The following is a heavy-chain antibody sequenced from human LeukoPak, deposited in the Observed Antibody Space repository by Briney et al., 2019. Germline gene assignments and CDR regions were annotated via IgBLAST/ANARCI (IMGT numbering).Heavy chain of an antibody. Sequence: GESLKISCKGSGYSFSSYWIGWVRQMPGKGLEWMGIIYPDDSDTRYSPSFQGQVTISADTTISTAYLQWTSLKASDTAMYYCARSTGGTGPADYWGQGTLVTVSS. V-gene: IGHV5-51*01. CDR2: IYPDDSDT. CDR1: GYSFSSYW. CDR3: ARSTGGTGPADY. J-gene: IGHJ4*02. D-gene: IGHD2-8*02.